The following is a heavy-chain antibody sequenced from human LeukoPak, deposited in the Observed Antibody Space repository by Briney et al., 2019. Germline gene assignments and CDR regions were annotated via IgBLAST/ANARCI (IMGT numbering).Heavy chain of an antibody. D-gene: IGHD1-26*01. J-gene: IGHJ3*02. CDR2: INPSGGST. Sequence: ASVKVSCKASGYTFTNYHMHWVRQAPGQGLEWMGIINPSGGSTSYAQQFQGRVTMTRDTSTSTVYMELSSLRSEDTAVYYCARDRGSGRSDDAFDIWGQGTMVTVSS. CDR3: ARDRGSGRSDDAFDI. CDR1: GYTFTNYH. V-gene: IGHV1-46*01.